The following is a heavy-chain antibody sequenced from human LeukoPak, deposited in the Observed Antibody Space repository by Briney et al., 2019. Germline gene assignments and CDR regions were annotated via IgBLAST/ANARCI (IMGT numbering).Heavy chain of an antibody. CDR2: ISYDGSNK. Sequence: GRSLRLSCAASGFTFSSYAMHWVRQAPGKGLEWVAVISYDGSNKYYVDSVKGRFTISRDNSKNTLYLQMNSLRAEDTAVYYCARIAVAETDDYWGQGTLVTVSS. D-gene: IGHD6-19*01. CDR1: GFTFSSYA. CDR3: ARIAVAETDDY. J-gene: IGHJ4*02. V-gene: IGHV3-30*04.